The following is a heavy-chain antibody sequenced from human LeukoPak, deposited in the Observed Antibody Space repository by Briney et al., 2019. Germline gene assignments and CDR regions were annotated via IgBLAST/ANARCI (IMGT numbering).Heavy chain of an antibody. CDR1: GGSSSGYY. V-gene: IGHV4-34*01. D-gene: IGHD3-3*01. J-gene: IGHJ4*02. Sequence: SETLSLTCAVYGGSSSGYYWSWIRQPPGKGLEWIGEINHSGSTNYNPSLKSRVTISVDTSKNQFSLKLSSVTAADTAVYYCARGELRYLEDYRGQGTLVTVSS. CDR3: ARGELRYLEDY. CDR2: INHSGST.